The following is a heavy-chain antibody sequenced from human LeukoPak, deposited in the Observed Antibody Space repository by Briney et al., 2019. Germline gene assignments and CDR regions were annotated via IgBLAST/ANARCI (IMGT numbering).Heavy chain of an antibody. CDR2: INSDGRST. J-gene: IGHJ4*02. V-gene: IGHV3-74*01. D-gene: IGHD2-15*01. CDR1: GFSFSGYW. CDR3: AKQLGYCSDGSCYFPY. Sequence: GGSLRLSCAASGFSFSGYWMHWVRQAPGKGLVWVSRINSDGRSTSYAGSVKGRFTISRDNSKSTLCLQMNSLRAGDTAVYYCAKQLGYCSDGSCYFPYWGQGTLVTVSS.